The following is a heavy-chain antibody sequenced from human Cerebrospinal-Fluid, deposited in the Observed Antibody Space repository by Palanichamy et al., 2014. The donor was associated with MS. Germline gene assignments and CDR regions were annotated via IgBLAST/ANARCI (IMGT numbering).Heavy chain of an antibody. D-gene: IGHD2/OR15-2a*01. CDR3: ARTYFYGSENRQEYDWFDP. V-gene: IGHV1-18*01. CDR2: ISTYNGKK. J-gene: IGHJ5*02. Sequence: QVQLVQSGGEVKKPGASVKVSCKTSGYSFSGYGISWVRQAPGQGLEWMGWISTYNGKKKLLAQTLRGRLIMTTDTSTSTAYMELRSLRSDDTAVYYCARTYFYGSENRQEYDWFDPWGQGTLVTVSS. CDR1: GYSFSGYG.